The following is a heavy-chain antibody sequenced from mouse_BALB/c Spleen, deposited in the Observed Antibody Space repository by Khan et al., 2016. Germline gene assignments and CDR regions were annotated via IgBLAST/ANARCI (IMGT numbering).Heavy chain of an antibody. CDR3: TRSGFITTGDYAMDY. V-gene: IGHV1S81*02. CDR1: GYTFTSYY. D-gene: IGHD1-2*01. CDR2: INPSNGGT. J-gene: IGHJ4*01. Sequence: QVQLKQSGAELVKPGASVKLSCKASGYTFTSYYMYWVKQRPGQGLEWIGEINPSNGGTNFNEKFKSKATLTVDKSSSTAYMQLSSLTSEDSAVYYCTRSGFITTGDYAMDYWGQGTSVTVSS.